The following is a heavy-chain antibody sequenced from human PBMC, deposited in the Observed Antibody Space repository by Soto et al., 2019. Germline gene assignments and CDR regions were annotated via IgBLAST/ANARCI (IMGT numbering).Heavy chain of an antibody. CDR2: IYYSGST. CDR3: ARHTLEYSTFDGWFDP. J-gene: IGHJ5*02. V-gene: IGHV4-39*01. D-gene: IGHD6-6*01. CDR1: GGSISSSSYY. Sequence: ASETLSLTCTVYGGSISSSSYYWGGIRQPPGKGLEWIGSIYYSGSTYYNPSLKSRVTISVDTSKNQFSLKLSSVTAADAAVYFCARHTLEYSTFDGWFDPWGQGTLVTVSS.